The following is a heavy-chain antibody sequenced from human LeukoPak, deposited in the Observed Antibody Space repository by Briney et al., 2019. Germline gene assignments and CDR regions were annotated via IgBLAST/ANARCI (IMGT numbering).Heavy chain of an antibody. Sequence: PSETLSLTCAVYGGSFSGYYWSWIRQPPGKGLEWIGEINHSGSTNYNPSLKSRVTISVDTSKNQFSLKLSSVTAADTAVYYCARRGPYHYDFWSGPNNWFDPWGQGTLVTVSS. J-gene: IGHJ5*02. CDR1: GGSFSGYY. CDR2: INHSGST. D-gene: IGHD3-3*01. CDR3: ARRGPYHYDFWSGPNNWFDP. V-gene: IGHV4-34*01.